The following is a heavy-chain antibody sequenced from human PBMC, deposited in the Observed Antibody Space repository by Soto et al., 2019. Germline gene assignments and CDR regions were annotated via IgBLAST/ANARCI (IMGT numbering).Heavy chain of an antibody. V-gene: IGHV1-8*01. J-gene: IGHJ6*03. CDR1: GYTFTSHD. Sequence: ASVKVSCKASGYTFTSHDINWVRQATGQGLEWMGWMNPNSGNTGYAQKFQGRVTMTRNTSISTAYMELSSLRSEDTAVYYCARGPIYPIETYYMYVWGKGTTVTVSS. CDR3: ARGPIYPIETYYMYV. CDR2: MNPNSGNT. D-gene: IGHD2-2*02.